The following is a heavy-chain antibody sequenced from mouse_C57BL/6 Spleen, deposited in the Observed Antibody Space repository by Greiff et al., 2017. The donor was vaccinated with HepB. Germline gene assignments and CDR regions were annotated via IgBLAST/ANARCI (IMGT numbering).Heavy chain of an antibody. CDR2: ISDGGSYT. D-gene: IGHD2-14*01. Sequence: EVKVEESGGGLVKPGGSLKLSCAASGFTFSSYAMSWVRQTPEKRLEWVATISDGGSYTYYPDNVKGRFTISRDNAKNNLYLQISHLKYEDTAMYYWAGGGGVRRGAWFAYWGQGTLVTVSA. J-gene: IGHJ3*01. CDR1: GFTFSSYA. CDR3: AGGGGVRRGAWFAY. V-gene: IGHV5-4*03.